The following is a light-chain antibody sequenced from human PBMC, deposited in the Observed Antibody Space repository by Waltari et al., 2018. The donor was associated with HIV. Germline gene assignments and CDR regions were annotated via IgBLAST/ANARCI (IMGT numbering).Light chain of an antibody. CDR2: DAS. Sequence: DIQMTQSPSSLSASVGDRVTITCRASQSISFYLNWYQQKPGKAPNLLIYDASSLQSGLPPRFSGSGSGTEFTLTITNRQPEDFATYFCQQSFDVPLVFGPGTRVD. J-gene: IGKJ3*01. CDR1: QSISFY. CDR3: QQSFDVPLV. V-gene: IGKV1-39*01.